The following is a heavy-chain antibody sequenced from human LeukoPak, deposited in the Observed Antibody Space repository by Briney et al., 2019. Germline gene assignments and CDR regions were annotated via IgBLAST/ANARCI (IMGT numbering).Heavy chain of an antibody. CDR1: AFIFSGHW. V-gene: IGHV3-7*03. CDR2: IKEDGSER. CDR3: TRRSSAAGRQYFDY. J-gene: IGHJ4*02. Sequence: GGSLRLSCEGSAFIFSGHWMNWVRQTPGKGLEWVASIKEDGSERQYMDSVKGRFSISRDNTKGSLFLQLNSLRAEDTAVYYCTRRSSAAGRQYFDYWGQGTLVTVSS. D-gene: IGHD6-13*01.